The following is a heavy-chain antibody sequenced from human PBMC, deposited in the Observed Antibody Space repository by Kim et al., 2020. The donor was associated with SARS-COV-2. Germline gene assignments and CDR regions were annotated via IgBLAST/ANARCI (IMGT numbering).Heavy chain of an antibody. CDR1: GFTFNTYG. CDR2: ISFDGSKK. Sequence: GGSLRLSCAASGFTFNTYGMHWVRQAPGKGLEWVAVISFDGSKKYYAYSVKGRFTISRDNSKNTLYLQMNSLRIEDTAVYYCAKSFSGSYFGYDYWGQGTLVTVSS. V-gene: IGHV3-30*18. D-gene: IGHD1-26*01. CDR3: AKSFSGSYFGYDY. J-gene: IGHJ4*02.